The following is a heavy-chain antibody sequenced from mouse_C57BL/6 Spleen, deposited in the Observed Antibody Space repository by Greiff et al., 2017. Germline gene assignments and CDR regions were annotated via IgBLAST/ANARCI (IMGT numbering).Heavy chain of an antibody. CDR1: GSTFTDYE. Sequence: VQLQQSGAELVRPGASVTLSCKASGSTFTDYEMHWVKQTPVHGLEWIGAIDPETGGTAYNQKFKGKAILTADKSSSTAYMELRSLTSEDSAVYYCTSAYYSNYLFAYWGQGTLVTVSA. D-gene: IGHD2-5*01. V-gene: IGHV1-15*01. CDR2: IDPETGGT. CDR3: TSAYYSNYLFAY. J-gene: IGHJ3*01.